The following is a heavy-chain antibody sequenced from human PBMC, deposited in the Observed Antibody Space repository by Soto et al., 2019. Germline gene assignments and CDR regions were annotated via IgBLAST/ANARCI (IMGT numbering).Heavy chain of an antibody. CDR1: GYTFTGYY. Sequence: GASVKVSCKASGYTFTGYYMHWARQAPGQGLEWMGWINPNSGGTNYAQKFQGWVTMSRDTSISTAYMELSRLRSDDTAVYYCARETAAAFDPWGQGTLVTVSS. CDR2: INPNSGGT. V-gene: IGHV1-2*04. CDR3: ARETAAAFDP. D-gene: IGHD6-13*01. J-gene: IGHJ5*02.